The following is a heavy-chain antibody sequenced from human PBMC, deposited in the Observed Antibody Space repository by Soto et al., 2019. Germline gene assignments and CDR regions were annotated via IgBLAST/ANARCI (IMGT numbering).Heavy chain of an antibody. CDR1: GGTFSNYA. Sequence: SVKVSCKASGGTFSNYAITWVRQAPGQGLEWMGGIIPIFGTANYAQKFQGRVTITADESTSTAYMELSSLRSEDTAVYYCARPYYYDSSGYRKNNWFDPWGQGTLVTVSS. D-gene: IGHD3-22*01. V-gene: IGHV1-69*13. CDR3: ARPYYYDSSGYRKNNWFDP. CDR2: IIPIFGTA. J-gene: IGHJ5*02.